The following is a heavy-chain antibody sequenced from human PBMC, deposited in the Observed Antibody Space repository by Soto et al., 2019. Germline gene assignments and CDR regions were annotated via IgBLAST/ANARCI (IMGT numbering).Heavy chain of an antibody. CDR1: GYTFTSYG. V-gene: IGHV1-18*04. CDR3: VRVDCSGGSCYIYYFDY. D-gene: IGHD2-15*01. Sequence: ASVKVSCKASGYTFTSYGISWVRQAPGQGLEWMGWISAYNGNTNYAQKLQGRVTMTTDTSTSTAYMELRSLRSDDTAVYYCVRVDCSGGSCYIYYFDYWGQGTLVTVSS. J-gene: IGHJ4*02. CDR2: ISAYNGNT.